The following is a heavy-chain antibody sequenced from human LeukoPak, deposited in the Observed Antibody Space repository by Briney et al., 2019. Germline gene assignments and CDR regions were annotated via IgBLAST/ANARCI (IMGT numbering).Heavy chain of an antibody. J-gene: IGHJ4*02. Sequence: GRSLRLSCTGSPFIFEDYAIHWVRQVPGRGLEWVSGVSWNRDYIAYGDSVKGRFTISRDSDKNIVYLQMDSLRVDDMGSYYCAATSGWYDSYFDYWGQGIEVAVSS. V-gene: IGHV3-9*03. D-gene: IGHD6-19*01. CDR1: PFIFEDYA. CDR2: VSWNRDYI. CDR3: AATSGWYDSYFDY.